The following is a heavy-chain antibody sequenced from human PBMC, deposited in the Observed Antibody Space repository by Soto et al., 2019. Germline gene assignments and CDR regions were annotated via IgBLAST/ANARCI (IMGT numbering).Heavy chain of an antibody. Sequence: QVQLVQSGPEVKKSGSSVRVSCKVSGGTLSSETISWLRQAPGQGLEWMGRIIPLLGIGNYAQKFQGRVTITEYISTNTSYMESSILTSQDTAIYYCARVKGYYNMRAFPVYVMVVWGNGTTSTVSS. CDR2: IIPLLGIG. CDR3: ARVKGYYNMRAFPVYVMVV. D-gene: IGHD3-9*01. V-gene: IGHV1-69*02. CDR1: GGTLSSET. J-gene: IGHJ6*04.